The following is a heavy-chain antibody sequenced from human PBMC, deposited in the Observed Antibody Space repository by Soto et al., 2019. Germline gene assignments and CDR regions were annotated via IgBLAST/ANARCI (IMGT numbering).Heavy chain of an antibody. CDR2: INPNSGGT. V-gene: IGHV1-2*04. J-gene: IGHJ4*02. CDR1: GYTFTGYY. CDR3: ARGRIGPGYSSSWYTHFDY. Sequence: QVQLVQSGAEVKKPGASVKVSCKASGYTFTGYYMQWVRQAPGQGLEWMGWINPNSGGTNYAQKFQGWVTMTRDTSISTAYMELSRLRSDDTAVYYCARGRIGPGYSSSWYTHFDYWGQGTLVTVSS. D-gene: IGHD6-13*01.